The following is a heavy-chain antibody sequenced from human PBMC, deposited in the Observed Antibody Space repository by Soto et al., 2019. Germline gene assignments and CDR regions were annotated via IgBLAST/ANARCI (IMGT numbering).Heavy chain of an antibody. CDR3: ARVMTTVTTFDY. CDR2: IYHSGST. CDR1: GGSISSGGYS. D-gene: IGHD4-17*01. J-gene: IGHJ4*02. Sequence: QLQLQESGSGLVKPSQTLSLTCAVSGGSISSGGYSWSWIRQPPGKGLESIGYIYHSGSTYYNPDLKSRVTISVARAKNQFSLELSSVTAAGTAVYYCARVMTTVTTFDYWGQATLVTVSS. V-gene: IGHV4-30-2*01.